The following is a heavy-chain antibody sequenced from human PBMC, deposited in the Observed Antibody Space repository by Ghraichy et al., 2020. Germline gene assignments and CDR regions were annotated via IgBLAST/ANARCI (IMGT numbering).Heavy chain of an antibody. CDR1: GFTFSSYA. Sequence: GESLNISCAASGFTFSSYAMSWVRQAPGKGLEWVPGISAGGGSTYYAASVKGRFTISRDNSKNTLYVQVNSLRADDTAVYYCAKEGESSVGYHLDSWGQGTLVTVSS. D-gene: IGHD3-22*01. CDR2: ISAGGGST. V-gene: IGHV3-23*01. J-gene: IGHJ4*02. CDR3: AKEGESSVGYHLDS.